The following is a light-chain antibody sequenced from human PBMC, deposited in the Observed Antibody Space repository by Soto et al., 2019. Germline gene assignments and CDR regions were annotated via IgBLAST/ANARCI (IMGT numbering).Light chain of an antibody. J-gene: IGKJ3*01. CDR1: QSISSTY. CDR2: ATP. V-gene: IGKV3-20*01. CDR3: QQYGSFT. Sequence: ELVLTQSPGTLSLSPGEGATLSCRASQSISSTYLAWYQQKPGQAPRLLIYATPTSATGIPDRFSGSGSRTDFTLTISRLEPEDFAVYYLQQYGSFTFGPGTKVDFK.